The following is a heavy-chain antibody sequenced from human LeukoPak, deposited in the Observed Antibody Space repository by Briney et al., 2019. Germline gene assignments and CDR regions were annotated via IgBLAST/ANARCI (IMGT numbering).Heavy chain of an antibody. V-gene: IGHV4-38-2*01. J-gene: IGHJ4*02. Sequence: PSETLSLTCAVSGYSISSGYYWGWIRQPPGKGLEWIGSIYHSGSTYYNPSLKSRVTISVDTSKNQFSLKLSSVTAADTAVYYCARAYRSGGSCYGGSLDYWGQGTLVTVSS. CDR2: IYHSGST. CDR3: ARAYRSGGSCYGGSLDY. D-gene: IGHD2-15*01. CDR1: GYSISSGYY.